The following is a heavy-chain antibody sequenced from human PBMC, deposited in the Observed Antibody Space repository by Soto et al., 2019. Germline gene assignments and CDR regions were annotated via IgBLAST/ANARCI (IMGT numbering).Heavy chain of an antibody. Sequence: SETLSLTCTVSGGSISGYYWSWVRQPAGKGLEWVGRIYSDGTTNYSPSLKSRVTMSLDTSKDQFSLHLNSVTAADTAVYYCSRVGCSNSKCYSRGMDVWGQGTTVTVSS. CDR2: IYSDGTT. CDR3: SRVGCSNSKCYSRGMDV. J-gene: IGHJ6*02. CDR1: GGSISGYY. D-gene: IGHD2-2*01. V-gene: IGHV4-4*07.